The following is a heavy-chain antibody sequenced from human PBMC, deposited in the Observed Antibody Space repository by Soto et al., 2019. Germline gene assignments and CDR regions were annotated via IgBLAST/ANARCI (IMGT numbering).Heavy chain of an antibody. Sequence: ASVKVSCKASGYTFTSYGISWVRQAPGQGLEWMGWISAYNGNTNYAQKLQGRVTMTTDTSTSTAYMELRSLRSDDTAVYYCASPQGIGDYYYYYGMDVWGQGTTVTVSS. V-gene: IGHV1-18*01. CDR3: ASPQGIGDYYYYYGMDV. D-gene: IGHD2-15*01. J-gene: IGHJ6*02. CDR1: GYTFTSYG. CDR2: ISAYNGNT.